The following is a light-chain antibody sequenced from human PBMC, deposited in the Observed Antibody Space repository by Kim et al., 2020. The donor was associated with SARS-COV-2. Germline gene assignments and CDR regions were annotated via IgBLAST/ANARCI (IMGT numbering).Light chain of an antibody. J-gene: IGKJ1*01. CDR1: QSLNNNS. CDR3: QQYEGSPKT. Sequence: SSGERTTLSCRASQSLNNNSLAWYQEKPGQAARHLLCAASSRAASIPSRFSGSGSGTYSILTNSRLAPEDFAFYYCQQYEGSPKTFGQGTKVDIK. V-gene: IGKV3-20*01. CDR2: AAS.